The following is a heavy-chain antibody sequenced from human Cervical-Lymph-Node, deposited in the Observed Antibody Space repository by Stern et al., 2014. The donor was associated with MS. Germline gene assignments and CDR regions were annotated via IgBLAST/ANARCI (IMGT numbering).Heavy chain of an antibody. CDR1: GFTFSSYG. V-gene: IGHV3-33*01. D-gene: IGHD3-10*01. J-gene: IGHJ4*02. Sequence: VHLVESGGGVVQPGRSLRLSCAASGFTFSSYGMHWVRQAPGKGLEWVAVIWYDGSNKYYADSVKGRFTISRDNSKNTLFLQINSLRAEDTAVYYCARDSGSGSPPYWGQGTLVTVSS. CDR3: ARDSGSGSPPY. CDR2: IWYDGSNK.